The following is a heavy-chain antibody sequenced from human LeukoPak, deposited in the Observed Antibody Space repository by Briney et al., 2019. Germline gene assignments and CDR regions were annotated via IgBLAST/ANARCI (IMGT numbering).Heavy chain of an antibody. CDR2: INPSGGST. V-gene: IGHV1-46*01. D-gene: IGHD3-22*01. Sequence: ASVKVSCKASGYTFTSYYMHWLRQAPGQGLEWMGIINPSGGSTSYAQKFQGRVTMTRDTSTSTVYMELSSLRSEDTAVYYCARASSSGYYDNTYYFDYWGQGTLVTVSS. CDR3: ARASSSGYYDNTYYFDY. CDR1: GYTFTSYY. J-gene: IGHJ4*02.